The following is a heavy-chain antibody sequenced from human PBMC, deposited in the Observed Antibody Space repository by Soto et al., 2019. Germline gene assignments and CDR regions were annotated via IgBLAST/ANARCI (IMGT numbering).Heavy chain of an antibody. J-gene: IGHJ5*02. V-gene: IGHV1-2*02. D-gene: IGHD3-10*01. CDR3: AKVRFGELRELNWLDP. CDR1: GYTFTGYY. CDR2: INPNSGGT. Sequence: ASVKVSCKASGYTFTGYYMHWVRQAPGQGLEWMGWINPNSGGTNYAQKFQGRVTMTRDTSISTAYMELSRLRPEDTAMYYCAKVRFGELRELNWLDPWGQGTLVTVSS.